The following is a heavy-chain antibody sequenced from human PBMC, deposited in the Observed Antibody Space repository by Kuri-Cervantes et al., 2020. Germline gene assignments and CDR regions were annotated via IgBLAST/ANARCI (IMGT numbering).Heavy chain of an antibody. Sequence: GGSLRLSWAASGFTFSSYAMHWVRQAPGNGLEWVSVISYDGSNKYYADSVRGRFTISRDNSKNTLYLQMNSPRAEDTAVYYCARDLGYSSSWHGLDYWGQGTLVTVSS. J-gene: IGHJ4*02. V-gene: IGHV3-30*07. D-gene: IGHD6-13*01. CDR3: ARDLGYSSSWHGLDY. CDR1: GFTFSSYA. CDR2: ISYDGSNK.